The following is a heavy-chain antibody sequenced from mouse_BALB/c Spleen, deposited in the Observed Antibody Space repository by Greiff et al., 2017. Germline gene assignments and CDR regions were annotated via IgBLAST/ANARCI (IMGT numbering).Heavy chain of an antibody. D-gene: IGHD2-3*01. CDR2: ISYSGST. CDR1: GDSITSAY. V-gene: IGHV3-8*02. J-gene: IGHJ4*01. Sequence: EVQLQQSGPSLVKPSQTLSLTCSVTGDSITSAYWNWIWKFPGNKLEYMGYISYSGSTYYNPSLKSRISITRDTSKNQYYLQLNSVTTEDTATYYCARYRSIYDGSYSSMDYWGQGTSVTVSS. CDR3: ARYRSIYDGSYSSMDY.